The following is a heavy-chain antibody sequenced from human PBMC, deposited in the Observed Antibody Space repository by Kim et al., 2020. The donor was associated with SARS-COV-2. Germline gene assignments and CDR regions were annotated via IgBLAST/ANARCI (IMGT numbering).Heavy chain of an antibody. Sequence: SETLSLTCTVSGGSMSPDYWSWIRQPPGKGLEWVGYIYYSEGAIYNPSLQSRVTFSVDRAKNQFSLTLTPVTAADTAAYYCSRAIPGSSSYHGMDVCG. CDR1: GGSMSPDY. J-gene: IGHJ6*02. D-gene: IGHD2-2*01. V-gene: IGHV4-59*01. CDR2: IYYSEGA. CDR3: SRAIPGSSSYHGMDV.